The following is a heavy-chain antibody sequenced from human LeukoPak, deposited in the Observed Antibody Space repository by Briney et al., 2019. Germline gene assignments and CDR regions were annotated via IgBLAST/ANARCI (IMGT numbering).Heavy chain of an antibody. D-gene: IGHD3-16*01. CDR3: AKAQGAGGRSFFVY. V-gene: IGHV3-23*01. J-gene: IGHJ4*02. CDR1: GFTFSSYA. CDR2: ISGSGGST. Sequence: GGSLRLSCAASGFTFSSYAMSWVRQAPGKGLEWVSAISGSGGSTYYADSVKGWFTISRDNSKNTLYLQMNSLRTEDTAAYYCAKAQGAGGRSFFVYWGQGALVTVSS.